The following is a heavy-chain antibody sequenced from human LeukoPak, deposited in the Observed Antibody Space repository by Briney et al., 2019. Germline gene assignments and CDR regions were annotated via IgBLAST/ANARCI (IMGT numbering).Heavy chain of an antibody. Sequence: SETLPLTCAVSGGSISSSNWWSWVRQPPGKGLEWIGEIYHSGSTNYNPSLKSRVTISVDKSKNQFSLKLSSVTAADTAVYYCARTPLIAVAGTYYYYYMDVWGKGTTVTVSS. CDR1: GGSISSSNW. V-gene: IGHV4-4*02. CDR3: ARTPLIAVAGTYYYYYMDV. J-gene: IGHJ6*03. CDR2: IYHSGST. D-gene: IGHD6-19*01.